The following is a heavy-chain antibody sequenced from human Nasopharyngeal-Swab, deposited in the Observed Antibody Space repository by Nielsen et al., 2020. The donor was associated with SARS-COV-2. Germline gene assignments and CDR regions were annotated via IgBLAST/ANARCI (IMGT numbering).Heavy chain of an antibody. CDR2: ISSSSSYI. D-gene: IGHD6-19*01. CDR3: ARDPGYSSGWYSGWYFDL. CDR1: GFTFSSYS. J-gene: IGHJ2*01. Sequence: GESLKISCVVSGFTFSSYSMNWVRQAPGEGLEWVSSISSSSSYIYYADSVKGRFTISRDHAKNSLYLQMNSLRAEDTAVFYCARDPGYSSGWYSGWYFDLWGRGTLVTVSS. V-gene: IGHV3-21*01.